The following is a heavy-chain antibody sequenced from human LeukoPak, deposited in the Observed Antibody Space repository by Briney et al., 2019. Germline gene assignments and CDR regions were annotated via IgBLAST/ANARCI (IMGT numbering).Heavy chain of an antibody. CDR2: ISGSGGST. CDR1: GFTFSSYS. D-gene: IGHD5-18*01. CDR3: AKTDPVQLWSHFDY. Sequence: GGSLRLSCAASGFTFSSYSMNWVRQAPGKGLEWVSAISGSGGSTYYADSVKGRFTISRDNSKNTLYLQMNSLRAEDTAVYYCAKTDPVQLWSHFDYWGQGTLVTVSS. J-gene: IGHJ4*02. V-gene: IGHV3-23*01.